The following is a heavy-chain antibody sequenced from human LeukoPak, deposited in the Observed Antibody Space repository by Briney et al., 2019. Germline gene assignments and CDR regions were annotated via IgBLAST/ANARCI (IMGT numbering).Heavy chain of an antibody. CDR2: ISAYNGNT. CDR1: GYTFTSYG. Sequence: ASVKVSRKASGYTFTSYGITWVRQAPGQGLEWMGWISAYNGNTDYAQKLQGRVTMTTDTSTSTAYMELRSLRSDDTAVYYCARGQFGDPSFDYWGQGTLVTVSS. J-gene: IGHJ4*02. D-gene: IGHD3-10*01. CDR3: ARGQFGDPSFDY. V-gene: IGHV1-18*01.